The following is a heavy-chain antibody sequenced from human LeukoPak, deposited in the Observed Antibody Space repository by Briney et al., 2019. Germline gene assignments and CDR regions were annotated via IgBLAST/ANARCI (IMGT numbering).Heavy chain of an antibody. J-gene: IGHJ6*02. CDR1: GGSISSYY. CDR3: ARAYYYDSSGYSNYYYYGMDV. Sequence: SETLSLTCTVSGGSISSYYWSWIRQPPGNGLEWIGYIYYSGSTNYNPSLKSRVTISVDTSKNQFSLKLSSVTAADTAVYYCARAYYYDSSGYSNYYYYGMDVWGQGTTVTVSS. D-gene: IGHD3-22*01. CDR2: IYYSGST. V-gene: IGHV4-59*08.